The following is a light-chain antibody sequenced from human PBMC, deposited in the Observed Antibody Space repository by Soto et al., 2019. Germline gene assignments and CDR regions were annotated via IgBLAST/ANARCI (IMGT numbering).Light chain of an antibody. J-gene: IGLJ1*01. Sequence: QSVLTQLASVSGSPGQSITISCTGTSSDGGGYNYVSWYQHHPDKAPKLVIYDVTNRPSGVSYRFSGSKSGNTASLTISGLQAEDEADYYCNSYTGRTTPFVFGTGTKVTVL. V-gene: IGLV2-14*03. CDR2: DVT. CDR3: NSYTGRTTPFV. CDR1: SSDGGGYNY.